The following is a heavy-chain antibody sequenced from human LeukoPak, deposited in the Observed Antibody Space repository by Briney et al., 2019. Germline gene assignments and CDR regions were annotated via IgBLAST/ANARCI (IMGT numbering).Heavy chain of an antibody. Sequence: GASVKVSCKASGYTFIGYYMHWVRQAPGQGLEWMGWINPNSGGTNYAQKFQGRVTMTRDTSISTAYMELSRLRSDDTAVYYCASGRGYSGYDPFDYWGQGTLVTVSS. CDR3: ASGRGYSGYDPFDY. CDR2: INPNSGGT. J-gene: IGHJ4*02. D-gene: IGHD5-12*01. CDR1: GYTFIGYY. V-gene: IGHV1-2*02.